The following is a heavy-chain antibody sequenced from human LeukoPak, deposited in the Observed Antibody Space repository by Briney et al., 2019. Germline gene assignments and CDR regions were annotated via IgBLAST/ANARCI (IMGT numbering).Heavy chain of an antibody. V-gene: IGHV1-46*01. CDR3: AGGKYGDGDY. CDR1: GYTFTSYY. Sequence: ASVKVSCKASGYTFTSYYMHWVRQAPGQGLEWMGIINPSGGSTIYAQKFQGRVTMTEDTSTDTAYMELSSLRSEDTAVYYCAGGKYGDGDYWGQGTLVTVSS. D-gene: IGHD4-17*01. J-gene: IGHJ4*02. CDR2: INPSGGST.